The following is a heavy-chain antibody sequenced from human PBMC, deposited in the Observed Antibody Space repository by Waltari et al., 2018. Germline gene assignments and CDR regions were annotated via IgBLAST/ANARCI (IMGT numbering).Heavy chain of an antibody. CDR2: INHSGST. D-gene: IGHD3-16*01. CDR3: AREGEVWTLTTFLDY. J-gene: IGHJ4*02. V-gene: IGHV4-34*01. CDR1: GGSLSGYY. Sequence: QVQLQQWGARLVKPSETLSLTCAVTGGSLSGYYWSWLRQSQGKGLEWIGEINHSGSTNYNPSLESRITISIDASKKQFSLNLTSVTAADTAVYYCAREGEVWTLTTFLDYWGQGILVTVSS.